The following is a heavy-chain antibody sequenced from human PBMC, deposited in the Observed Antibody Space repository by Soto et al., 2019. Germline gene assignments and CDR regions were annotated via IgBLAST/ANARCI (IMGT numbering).Heavy chain of an antibody. V-gene: IGHV3-30-3*01. CDR3: ARPGGYGDSQGFQH. D-gene: IGHD4-17*01. CDR1: GFTFSSYA. Sequence: QVQLVESGGGVVQPGRSLRLSCAASGFTFSSYAMHWVRQAPGKGLEWVAVISYDGSNKYYADSVKGRFTISRDNSKNTLYLQMNSLRAEETAVYYCARPGGYGDSQGFQHWGQGTLVTVSS. CDR2: ISYDGSNK. J-gene: IGHJ1*01.